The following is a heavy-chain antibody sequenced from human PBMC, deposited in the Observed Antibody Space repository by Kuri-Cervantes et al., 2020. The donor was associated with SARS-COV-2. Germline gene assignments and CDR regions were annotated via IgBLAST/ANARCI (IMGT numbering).Heavy chain of an antibody. CDR2: IKSKTDGGTT. CDR3: TTDGPHDYGDNSPWAFDI. D-gene: IGHD4-17*01. J-gene: IGHJ3*02. Sequence: GGSLRLSCAASGFTFSNAWMSWVRQAPGKGLEWVGRIKSKTDGGTTDYAAPVKGRFTISRDDSKNTLYLQMNSLKTEDTAVYYCTTDGPHDYGDNSPWAFDIWGQGTMVTVSS. V-gene: IGHV3-15*01. CDR1: GFTFSNAW.